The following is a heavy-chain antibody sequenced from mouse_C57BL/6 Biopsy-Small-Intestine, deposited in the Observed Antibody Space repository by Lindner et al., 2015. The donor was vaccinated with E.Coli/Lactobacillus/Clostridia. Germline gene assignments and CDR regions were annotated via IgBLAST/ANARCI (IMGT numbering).Heavy chain of an antibody. V-gene: IGHV10-1*01. D-gene: IGHD4-1*01. Sequence: VQLQESGGGLVQPKGSLKLSCAASGFSFNTYAMNWVRQAPGKGLEWVARIRSKSNNYATYYADSVKDRFTISRDDSESMLYLQMNNLKTEDTAMYYCVRHPNWDDAMDYWGQGTSVTVSP. CDR1: GFSFNTYA. CDR2: IRSKSNNYAT. J-gene: IGHJ4*01. CDR3: VRHPNWDDAMDY.